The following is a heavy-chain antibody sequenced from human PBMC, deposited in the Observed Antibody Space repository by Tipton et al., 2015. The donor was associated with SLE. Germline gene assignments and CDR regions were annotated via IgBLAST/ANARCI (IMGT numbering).Heavy chain of an antibody. Sequence: TLSLTCTVSGGSVSSGGYYWSWIRQHPGKGLEWIGYIYNSGGTDYSPSLKSRVTISADTSKNQFSLKLSPVTAADTAVYYCARGGVGGYDYFDYWGQGTLVTVSS. CDR3: ARGGVGGYDYFDY. CDR2: IYNSGGT. D-gene: IGHD5-12*01. J-gene: IGHJ4*02. CDR1: GGSVSSGGYY. V-gene: IGHV4-31*03.